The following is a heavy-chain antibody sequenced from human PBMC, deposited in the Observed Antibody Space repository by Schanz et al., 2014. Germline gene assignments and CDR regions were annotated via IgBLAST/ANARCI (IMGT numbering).Heavy chain of an antibody. CDR3: AKSLESCPSGRCSRGYLDF. CDR1: GFIFGSSV. D-gene: IGHD2-8*02. V-gene: IGHV3-30*18. CDR2: ISYHGSKK. J-gene: IGHJ4*02. Sequence: VQLLESGGGLIQPGGSLRLSCAASGFIFGSSVMAWVRQAPGKGLEWVGVISYHGSKKSYADSMKGRFTISRDNSKGSLYLQMSSLRAEDTAVYYCAKSLESCPSGRCSRGYLDFWGQGTMVTVSP.